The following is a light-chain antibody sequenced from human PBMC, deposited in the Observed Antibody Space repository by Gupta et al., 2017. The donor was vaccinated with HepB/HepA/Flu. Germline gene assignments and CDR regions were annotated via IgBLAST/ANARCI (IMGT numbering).Light chain of an antibody. Sequence: DIQMTQSPSTLSASVGDRVTITCRASQSIGPWLAWYQQKPGKAPKLMIYKASVLERGVSSRFSGCVEGKEFTLTSSRRQEDACDDYYLQQDNFYWTFGQGTKVEIK. CDR2: KAS. V-gene: IGKV1-5*03. CDR3: QQDNFYWT. CDR1: QSIGPW. J-gene: IGKJ1*01.